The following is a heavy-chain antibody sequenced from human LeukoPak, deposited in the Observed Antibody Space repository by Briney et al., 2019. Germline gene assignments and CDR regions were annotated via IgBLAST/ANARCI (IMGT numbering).Heavy chain of an antibody. CDR1: GVTFSTYT. CDR3: ARDLTTVTTAYLAY. Sequence: GSLRLSCTASGVTFSTYTMNWVRQAPGMGLQWVSSITPTNKYIYYADPVKGRFTISRDNARNSLYLQMNSLRAEDTAVYYCARDLTTVTTAYLAYWGQGTLVTVSS. CDR2: ITPTNKYI. V-gene: IGHV3-21*01. D-gene: IGHD4-17*01. J-gene: IGHJ4*02.